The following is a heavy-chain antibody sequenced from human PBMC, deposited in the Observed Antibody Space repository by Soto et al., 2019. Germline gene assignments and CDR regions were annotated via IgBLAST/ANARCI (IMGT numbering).Heavy chain of an antibody. CDR3: ARPPLPGYSIHFNS. CDR2: VYPRDSDT. V-gene: IGHV5-51*01. CDR1: GYIFIDYW. Sequence: PGESLMISCKASGYIFIDYWIGWVRQMPGKGLEWMGIVYPRDSDTRYSPSFQGQVTISADRSTGTAFLQWRSLKASETALYYCARPPLPGYSIHFNSWGQGTLVTVSS. D-gene: IGHD2-15*01. J-gene: IGHJ4*02.